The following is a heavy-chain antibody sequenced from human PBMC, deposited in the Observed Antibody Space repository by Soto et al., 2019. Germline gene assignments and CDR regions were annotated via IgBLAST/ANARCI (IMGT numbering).Heavy chain of an antibody. CDR1: GYTFTSYG. Sequence: ASVKVSCKASGYTFTSYGISWVRQAPGQGLEWMGWISAYNGNTNYAQKLQGRVTMTTDTSTSTAYMELRSLRSDDTAVYYCARVRYCSGGSCYGGPLDYWGQGTLVTSPQ. V-gene: IGHV1-18*01. CDR2: ISAYNGNT. D-gene: IGHD2-15*01. CDR3: ARVRYCSGGSCYGGPLDY. J-gene: IGHJ4*02.